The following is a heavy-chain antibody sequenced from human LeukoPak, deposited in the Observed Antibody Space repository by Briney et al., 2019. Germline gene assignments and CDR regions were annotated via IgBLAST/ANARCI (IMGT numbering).Heavy chain of an antibody. Sequence: GSLRLSCAASGFTFSSYSMNWVRQAPGKGLEWIGEINHSGSTNYNPSLKSRVTISVDTSKNQFSLKLSSVTAADTAVYYCARDRDSSGYYSYFDYWGQGTLVTVSS. V-gene: IGHV4-34*01. D-gene: IGHD3-22*01. CDR1: GFTFSSYS. CDR2: INHSGST. J-gene: IGHJ4*02. CDR3: ARDRDSSGYYSYFDY.